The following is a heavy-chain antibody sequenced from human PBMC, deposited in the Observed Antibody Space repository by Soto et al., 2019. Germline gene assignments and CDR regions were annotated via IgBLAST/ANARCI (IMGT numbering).Heavy chain of an antibody. V-gene: IGHV5-51*01. CDR1: GYSFAGYW. CDR2: IYPGDSDT. D-gene: IGHD3-10*01. J-gene: IGHJ6*03. CDR3: ARQGYSGSGLGREYYMDV. Sequence: GESLKISCKGSGYSFAGYWIGWVRQMPGKGLEWMGIIYPGDSDTRYSPSFQGQVTISAEKSISTAYLQWSSLKASDTAIYYCARQGYSGSGLGREYYMDVWGKGTTVTVSS.